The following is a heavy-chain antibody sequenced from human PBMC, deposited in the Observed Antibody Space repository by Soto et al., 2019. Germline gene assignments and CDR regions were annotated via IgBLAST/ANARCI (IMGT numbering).Heavy chain of an antibody. Sequence: QVQLVQSGAEVKKPGASVKVSCKASGYTFTSYVSSWVRQAPGQGLEWLGWISAYNGNTNYAQKLQDRVTMTTDTSTSTAYMELRSLRSDDTAVYYCARQQVDRGSYHLGDYWGQGTLVTVSS. J-gene: IGHJ4*02. CDR2: ISAYNGNT. V-gene: IGHV1-18*01. CDR3: ARQQVDRGSYHLGDY. CDR1: GYTFTSYV. D-gene: IGHD3-16*02.